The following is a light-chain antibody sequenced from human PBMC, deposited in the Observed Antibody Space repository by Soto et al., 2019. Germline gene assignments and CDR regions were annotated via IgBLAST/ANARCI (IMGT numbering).Light chain of an antibody. CDR2: GAS. Sequence: EIVMKQSPATLSVSPGERVTLSCRASQSVNIYLAWYQQKPGQAPRLLIFGASSRATGIPARFSGSGSGTEFNLTISSLQSEDFAVYFCQQYDDWLRLTFGGGTKVDI. V-gene: IGKV3D-15*01. J-gene: IGKJ4*01. CDR3: QQYDDWLRLT. CDR1: QSVNIY.